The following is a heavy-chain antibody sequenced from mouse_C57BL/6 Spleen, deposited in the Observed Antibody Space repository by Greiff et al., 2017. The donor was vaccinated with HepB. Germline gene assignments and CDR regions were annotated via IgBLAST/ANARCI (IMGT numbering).Heavy chain of an antibody. V-gene: IGHV1-64*01. CDR3: ASYSSSYVAFDY. D-gene: IGHD1-1*01. J-gene: IGHJ2*01. Sequence: VQLQQSGAELVKPGASVKLSCKASGYTFTSYWMHWVKQRPGQGLEWIGMIHPNSGSTNYNEKFKSKATLTVDKSSSTAYMQLSSLTSEDSAVYYGASYSSSYVAFDYWGQGTTLTVSS. CDR1: GYTFTSYW. CDR2: IHPNSGST.